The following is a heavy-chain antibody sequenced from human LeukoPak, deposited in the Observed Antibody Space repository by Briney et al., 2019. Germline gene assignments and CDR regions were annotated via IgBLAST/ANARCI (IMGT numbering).Heavy chain of an antibody. D-gene: IGHD1-26*01. V-gene: IGHV3-21*01. J-gene: IGHJ4*02. Sequence: GGSLRLSCAASGFIFSSYGMNWVRQAPGKGLEWVSSITSGTTYTYYADSVKGRFTLSRDNAKTSLYLQMNSLRAEDTAIYYCARRYGSHSAGYYFDYWGQGTLVTVSS. CDR2: ITSGTTYT. CDR1: GFIFSSYG. CDR3: ARRYGSHSAGYYFDY.